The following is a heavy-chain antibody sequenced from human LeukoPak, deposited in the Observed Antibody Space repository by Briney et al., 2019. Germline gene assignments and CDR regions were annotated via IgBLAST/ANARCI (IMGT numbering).Heavy chain of an antibody. Sequence: ASVTVSCKASGGTFSSYAISWVRQAPGQGLEWMGGIIPIFGTANYAQKFQGRVTITTDESTSTAYMELSSLRSEDTAVYYCARDRLPYYYNSSGYYPFDYWGQGTLVTVSS. D-gene: IGHD3-22*01. J-gene: IGHJ4*02. CDR2: IIPIFGTA. CDR1: GGTFSSYA. CDR3: ARDRLPYYYNSSGYYPFDY. V-gene: IGHV1-69*05.